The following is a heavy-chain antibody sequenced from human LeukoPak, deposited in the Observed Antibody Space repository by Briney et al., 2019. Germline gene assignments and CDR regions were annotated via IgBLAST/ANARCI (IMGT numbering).Heavy chain of an antibody. CDR2: FDPEDGET. CDR1: GYTLTELS. J-gene: IGHJ4*02. V-gene: IGHV1-24*01. D-gene: IGHD3-16*01. Sequence: ASVKVSCKVSGYTLTELSMHWVRQAPGKGLEWMGGFDPEDGETIYAQKFQGRVTMTEDTSTDTDYMELSSLRSEDTAVYYCATGIRFPFNFDYWGQGTLVTVSS. CDR3: ATGIRFPFNFDY.